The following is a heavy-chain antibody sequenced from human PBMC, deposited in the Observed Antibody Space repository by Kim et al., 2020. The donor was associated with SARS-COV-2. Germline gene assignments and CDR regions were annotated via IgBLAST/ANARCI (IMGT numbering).Heavy chain of an antibody. V-gene: IGHV4-39*01. D-gene: IGHD3-10*02. J-gene: IGHJ4*02. Sequence: SETLSLTCTVSGGSMSSSSHYWGWIRQPPGKGLEWIGRITYSGNVIYNPSLKSRVTISINTPKNQFSLKVTSVTAADTAVYYCARYEAFTMLDFWGQGTL. CDR2: ITYSGNV. CDR1: GGSMSSSSHY. CDR3: ARYEAFTMLDF.